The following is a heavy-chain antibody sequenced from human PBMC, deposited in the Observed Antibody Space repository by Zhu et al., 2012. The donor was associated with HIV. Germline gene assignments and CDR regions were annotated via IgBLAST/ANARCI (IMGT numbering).Heavy chain of an antibody. CDR2: MYSSGST. J-gene: IGHJ4*02. Sequence: QVQLQESGPGLVKPSETLSLTCTVSGGSMSNHYWNWIRQPPGKGLQWIGYMYSSGSTKYNFSLKSRVAISLDTSNNQFSLTLSSVTTADTAVYYCARSVKGQLVFDSWGQGXPGHRLL. CDR1: GGSMSNHY. CDR3: ARSVKGQLVFDS. V-gene: IGHV4-59*11. D-gene: IGHD1-1*01.